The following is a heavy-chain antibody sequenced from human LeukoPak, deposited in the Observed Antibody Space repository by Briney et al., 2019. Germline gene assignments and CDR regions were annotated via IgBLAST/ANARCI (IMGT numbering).Heavy chain of an antibody. Sequence: SQTLSLTCTVSGGSISSGGYYWSWILQHPGKGLEWIGYNYYSGSTYYNPSLKSRVTISVDTSKNQFSLKLSSVTAADTAVYYCARARDYDSSGYHYYGMDVWGQGTTVTVSS. J-gene: IGHJ6*02. V-gene: IGHV4-31*03. CDR1: GGSISSGGYY. CDR3: ARARDYDSSGYHYYGMDV. D-gene: IGHD3-22*01. CDR2: NYYSGST.